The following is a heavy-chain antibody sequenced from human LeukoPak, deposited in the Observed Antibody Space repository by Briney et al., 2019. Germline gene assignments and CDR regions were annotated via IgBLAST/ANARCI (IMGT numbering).Heavy chain of an antibody. V-gene: IGHV3-7*01. Sequence: GGSLRLSCAASGFPFSAYWLSWVRKAPGKGLEGVANIKQDGSDKYYVDSVKGRFTISRDNAKNSLYLQLNSLRADDTAVYYCARLTGTTGFDYWGQGTLVTVSS. CDR2: IKQDGSDK. CDR3: ARLTGTTGFDY. CDR1: GFPFSAYW. J-gene: IGHJ4*02. D-gene: IGHD1-1*01.